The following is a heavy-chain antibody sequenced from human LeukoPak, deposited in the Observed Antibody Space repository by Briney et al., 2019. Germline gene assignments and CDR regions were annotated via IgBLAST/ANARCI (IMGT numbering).Heavy chain of an antibody. Sequence: ASVKVSCKASGYTFTGYYMHWVRQAPGQGLEWMGWINPNSGGTNYEQKFQGRVIMTRDTSISTAYMELSRLRSDDTAVYYCARELGNSSSWYGRPAWFDPWGQGTLVTVSS. CDR1: GYTFTGYY. J-gene: IGHJ5*02. CDR3: ARELGNSSSWYGRPAWFDP. D-gene: IGHD6-13*01. CDR2: INPNSGGT. V-gene: IGHV1-2*02.